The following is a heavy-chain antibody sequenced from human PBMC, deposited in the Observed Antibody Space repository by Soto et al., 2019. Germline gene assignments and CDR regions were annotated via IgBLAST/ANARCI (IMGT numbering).Heavy chain of an antibody. CDR1: GYTFTCYY. V-gene: IGHV1-2*02. J-gene: IGHJ4*02. CDR3: ARIKMYYDSSGPFDY. Sequence: ASVKVSCKTSGYTFTCYYVHWVRQAPGQGLEWMGWIKPNNGDTNYAQNFQGRVTMTRDTSISTASMELSRLRSDDTAVYSCARIKMYYDSSGPFDYWGQGTLVTV. D-gene: IGHD3-22*01. CDR2: IKPNNGDT.